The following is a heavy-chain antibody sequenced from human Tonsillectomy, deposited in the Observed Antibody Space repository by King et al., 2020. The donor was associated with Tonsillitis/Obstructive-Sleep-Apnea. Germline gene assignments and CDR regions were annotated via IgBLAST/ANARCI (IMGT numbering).Heavy chain of an antibody. V-gene: IGHV5-51*01. J-gene: IGHJ3*02. CDR3: ARHRGVTYALDI. CDR2: IYPGDSET. Sequence: VQLVQSGAEVKKAGDSLKISCKGSGYSFSTYWIGWVRQMPGKGLEWMGKIYPGDSETRYSPSFQGQVTMSADRSISTAYLQWSSLKASDTAMYYCARHRGVTYALDIWGQGTMVTVSS. D-gene: IGHD2-21*02. CDR1: GYSFSTYW.